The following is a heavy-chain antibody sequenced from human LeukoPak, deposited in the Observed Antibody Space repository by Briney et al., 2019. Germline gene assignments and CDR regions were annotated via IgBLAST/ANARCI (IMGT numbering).Heavy chain of an antibody. CDR2: SKNKDYAYST. D-gene: IGHD3-22*01. CDR3: TRIFYYGTRGYYPDF. J-gene: IGHJ4*02. V-gene: IGHV3-72*01. CDR1: GFTFSEHH. Sequence: GGSLRLSCAASGFTFSEHHMDWDRQAPGKGLEWIGRSKNKDYAYSTVYAASVKGRFTFSRDDPKNSLYLQMNSLTTEDTAVYYCTRIFYYGTRGYYPDFWGQGTLVTVSS.